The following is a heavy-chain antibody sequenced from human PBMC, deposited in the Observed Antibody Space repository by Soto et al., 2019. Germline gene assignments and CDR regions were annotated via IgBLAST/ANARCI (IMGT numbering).Heavy chain of an antibody. CDR3: AKDQLLRVRGVITSYYGMDV. V-gene: IGHV3-30*18. CDR1: GFTFSSYG. D-gene: IGHD3-10*01. CDR2: ISYDGSNK. Sequence: QVQLVESGGGVVQPARSLRLSCAASGFTFSSYGMHWVRQAPGKGLEWVAVISYDGSNKYYADSVKGRFTISRDNSKNTLYVQMNSLRAEDKAVHYCAKDQLLRVRGVITSYYGMDVWCQGTTVSVSS. J-gene: IGHJ6*02.